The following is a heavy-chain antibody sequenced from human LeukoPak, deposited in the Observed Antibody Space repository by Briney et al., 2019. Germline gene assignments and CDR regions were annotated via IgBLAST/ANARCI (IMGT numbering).Heavy chain of an antibody. J-gene: IGHJ4*02. CDR1: GFTFSSYA. Sequence: GGSLRLSCAASGFTFSSYAMSWVRQAPGKGLEWVSAISGSGGSTYYADSVRGRFTISRDNSKNTLYLQMNSLRAEGTAVYYCAKFLSRVPATIDYWGQGTLVTVSS. V-gene: IGHV3-23*01. CDR2: ISGSGGST. CDR3: AKFLSRVPATIDY. D-gene: IGHD2-2*01.